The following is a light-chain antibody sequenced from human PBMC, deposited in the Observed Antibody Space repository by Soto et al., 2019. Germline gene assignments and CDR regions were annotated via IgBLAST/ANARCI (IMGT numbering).Light chain of an antibody. CDR2: DVV. CDR3: QQPDTYPLT. CDR1: QGISSA. J-gene: IGKJ5*01. Sequence: AIQVTQSPSSLSASVGDTVTITCRASQGISSAFAWYQQKPGKVPSLLIYDVVNWQSGVPSRFSGSGSGTDFTLTITRLQPEDFALYYCQQPDTYPLTFGQGTRLEVK. V-gene: IGKV1-13*02.